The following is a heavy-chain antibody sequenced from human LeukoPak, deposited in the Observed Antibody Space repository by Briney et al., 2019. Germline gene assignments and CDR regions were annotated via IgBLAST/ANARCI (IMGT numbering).Heavy chain of an antibody. CDR2: IKQDGSEK. D-gene: IGHD1-7*01. CDR3: ARDQDNWNYDQYYYYYYGMDV. J-gene: IGHJ6*02. V-gene: IGHV3-7*01. Sequence: PGGSLRLSCAASGFTFSSYWMSWVRQAPGKGLEWVANIKQDGSEKYYVDSVKGRFTTSRDNAKNSLYLQMNSLRAEDTAVYYCARDQDNWNYDQYYYYYYGMDVWGQGTTVTVSS. CDR1: GFTFSSYW.